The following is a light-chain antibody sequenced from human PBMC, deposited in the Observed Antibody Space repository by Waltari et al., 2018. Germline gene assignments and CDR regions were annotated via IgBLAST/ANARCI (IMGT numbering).Light chain of an antibody. CDR2: DAT. V-gene: IGLV2-11*01. Sequence: QSALTQPRSVSGSPGQSVPISCTGTSSDLSTYNYVSWYQQHPGKAPKLLIHDATRRPYGVPDRFSGSRSGNTASLTISGLQAEDEADYYCCSYTGGYTWVFGGGTKLTVL. J-gene: IGLJ3*02. CDR1: SSDLSTYNY. CDR3: CSYTGGYTWV.